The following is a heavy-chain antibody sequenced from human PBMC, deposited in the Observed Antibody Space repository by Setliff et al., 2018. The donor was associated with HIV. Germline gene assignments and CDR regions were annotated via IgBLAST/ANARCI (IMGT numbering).Heavy chain of an antibody. D-gene: IGHD3-3*01. CDR2: IYYSGST. CDR3: ARCYYNFWSGYPLDYMDV. V-gene: IGHV4-59*08. J-gene: IGHJ6*03. Sequence: SETLSLTCKVSGGSISSYYWSWIRQPPGKGLEWIGYIYYSGSTNYNPSLRSRVTISVDTSKNLFSLKLSSVTAADTAVYYCARCYYNFWSGYPLDYMDVWGKGTTVTVSS. CDR1: GGSISSYY.